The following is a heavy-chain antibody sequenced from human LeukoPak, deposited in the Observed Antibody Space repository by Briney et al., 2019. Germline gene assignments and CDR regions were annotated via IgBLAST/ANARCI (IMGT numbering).Heavy chain of an antibody. CDR2: IYSKGDT. Sequence: PRGSLRLSCSASGFTVSNNYMTWVRQAPGKGLEWVSTIYSKGDTYYPDSVRGRFTISRDNSQNTLYLQMNSLRAGDTAVYYCAREAPYYMVVWGKGTTVSVSS. CDR1: GFTVSNNY. V-gene: IGHV3-53*01. CDR3: AREAPYYMVV. J-gene: IGHJ6*03.